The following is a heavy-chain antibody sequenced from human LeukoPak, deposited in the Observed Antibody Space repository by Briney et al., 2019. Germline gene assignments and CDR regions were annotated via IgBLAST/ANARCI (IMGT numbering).Heavy chain of an antibody. J-gene: IGHJ5*02. D-gene: IGHD2-21*02. Sequence: SETLSLTCAVYGGSFSGYYWSWIRQPPGKGLEWIGEINHSGGTYYNPSLKSRVTISVDTSKSQFSLKLSSVTAADTAVYYCARSKVPATGNWFDPWGQGTLVTVSS. CDR3: ARSKVPATGNWFDP. CDR1: GGSFSGYY. CDR2: INHSGGT. V-gene: IGHV4-34*01.